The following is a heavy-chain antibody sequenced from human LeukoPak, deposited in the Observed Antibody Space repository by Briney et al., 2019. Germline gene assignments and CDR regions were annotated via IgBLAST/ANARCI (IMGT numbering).Heavy chain of an antibody. CDR1: GFTFSRYA. D-gene: IGHD3-22*01. V-gene: IGHV3-23*01. CDR2: IIGRGGST. J-gene: IGHJ4*02. CDR3: AKWGIGITMIVVVIPYFDY. Sequence: GGSLRLSCAASGFTFSRYAMSWVRHAPGKGLEWVSAIIGRGGSTYYADSVKGRFTISRDNSKNTLYLQMNSLRAEDTAVYYCAKWGIGITMIVVVIPYFDYWGQGTLVTVSS.